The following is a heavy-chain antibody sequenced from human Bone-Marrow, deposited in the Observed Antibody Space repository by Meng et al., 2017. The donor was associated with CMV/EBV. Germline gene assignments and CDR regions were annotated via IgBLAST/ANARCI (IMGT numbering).Heavy chain of an antibody. V-gene: IGHV1-2*02. D-gene: IGHD6-19*01. J-gene: IGHJ4*02. CDR1: GYTLTDYY. Sequence: LVQVESAVKKPGASGKVSCKASGYTLTDYYIHRVRQAPGQWLEWMGWINPNTDTNYAQNFQGRVTMTRDMSINTAYMELSRLTSGDTAVYYCARSSGWSRFDYWGQGTLVTVSS. CDR3: ARSSGWSRFDY. CDR2: INPNTDT.